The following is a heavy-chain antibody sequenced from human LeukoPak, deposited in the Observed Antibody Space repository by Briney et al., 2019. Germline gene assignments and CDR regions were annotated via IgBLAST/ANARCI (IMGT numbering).Heavy chain of an antibody. CDR1: GYTFTSCG. J-gene: IGHJ5*02. CDR2: ISAYNGNT. CDR3: ARRVVPAARTYNWFDP. V-gene: IGHV1-18*01. Sequence: ASVKVSCKASGYTFTSCGISWVRQAPGQGLEWMGWISAYNGNTNYAQKLQGRVTMTTDTSTSTAYMELRSLRSDDTAVYYCARRVVPAARTYNWFDPWGQGTLVTVSS. D-gene: IGHD2-2*01.